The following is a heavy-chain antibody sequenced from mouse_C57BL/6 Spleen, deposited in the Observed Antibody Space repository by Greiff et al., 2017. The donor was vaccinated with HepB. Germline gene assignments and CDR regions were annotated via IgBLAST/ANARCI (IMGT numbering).Heavy chain of an antibody. J-gene: IGHJ1*03. CDR2: ISSGGSYT. CDR3: ARLRGDYYVSSYWYVEV. Sequence: EVMLVESGGDLVKPGGSLKLSCAASGFTFSSYGMSWVRQTPDKRLEWVATISSGGSYTYYPDSVKGRFSISRDNAKNTLYLQMSSMKSEDTAMYYCARLRGDYYVSSYWYVEVWGTGTTVTVSS. D-gene: IGHD1-1*01. V-gene: IGHV5-6*01. CDR1: GFTFSSYG.